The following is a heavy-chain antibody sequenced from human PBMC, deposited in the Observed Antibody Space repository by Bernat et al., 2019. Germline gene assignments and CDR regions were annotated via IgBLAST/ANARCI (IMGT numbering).Heavy chain of an antibody. CDR3: ARDSGYSSSWSYFDY. D-gene: IGHD6-13*01. Sequence: VQLVETGGGLIQPGGSLRLSCAASGFTVSSNYMSWVRQAPGKGLEWVSVIYSGGSTYYADSVKGRFTISRDNSKNTLYLQMNSLRAEDTAVYYCARDSGYSSSWSYFDYWGQGTLVTVSS. V-gene: IGHV3-53*05. CDR1: GFTVSSNY. CDR2: IYSGGST. J-gene: IGHJ4*02.